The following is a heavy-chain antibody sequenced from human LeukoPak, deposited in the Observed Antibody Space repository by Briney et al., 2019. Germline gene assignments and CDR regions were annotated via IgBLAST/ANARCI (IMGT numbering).Heavy chain of an antibody. CDR3: VRGLDYYDSGGYQYYFDS. CDR1: GGSMSSYY. V-gene: IGHV4-59*01. CDR2: IYYSGST. Sequence: SETLSLTCTVSGGSMSSYYWSWIRQPPGKGLEWIGYIYYSGSTNYNPSLKSRVTISVDTSKNQFSLKLSSVTAADTAVYYCVRGLDYYDSGGYQYYFDSWGQGTLVTISS. D-gene: IGHD3-22*01. J-gene: IGHJ4*02.